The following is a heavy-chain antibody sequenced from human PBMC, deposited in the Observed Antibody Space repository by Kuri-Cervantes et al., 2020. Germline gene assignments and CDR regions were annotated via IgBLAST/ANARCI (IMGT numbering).Heavy chain of an antibody. CDR3: ARAAAVTAIYDY. CDR1: GYSISSGYY. Sequence: SETLSLTCAVSGYSISSGYYWGWIRQPPGKGLEWIGSIYHSGSTYYNPSLKSRVTISVDTSKNQFSLKLSSVTAADTAVYYCARAAAVTAIYDYWGQGTLVTVSS. D-gene: IGHD5-18*01. V-gene: IGHV4-38-2*01. J-gene: IGHJ4*02. CDR2: IYHSGST.